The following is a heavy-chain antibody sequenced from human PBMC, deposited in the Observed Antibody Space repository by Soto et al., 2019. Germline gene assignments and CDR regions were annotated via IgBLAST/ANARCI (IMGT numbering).Heavy chain of an antibody. Sequence: GESLKISCKGSGYSFTSYWISWERQMPGKGLEWMGRIDPSDSYTNYSPSFQGHVTISADKSISTAYLQWSSLTASDTAMYYCARVYCSGGSCYYGYGMDVWGQGTTVTAP. CDR3: ARVYCSGGSCYYGYGMDV. CDR1: GYSFTSYW. J-gene: IGHJ6*02. CDR2: IDPSDSYT. V-gene: IGHV5-10-1*01. D-gene: IGHD2-15*01.